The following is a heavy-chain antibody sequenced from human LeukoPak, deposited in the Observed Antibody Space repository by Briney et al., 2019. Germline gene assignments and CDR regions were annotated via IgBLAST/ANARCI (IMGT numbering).Heavy chain of an antibody. CDR3: ARAIGVVDCGTQTCYPYHFDK. Sequence: GGSLRLSCAASGFTVSSNYMSWVRQAPGKRLEWVSLLSNTENSFYADSVKGRFTLSRDISNNTLYLHMHSLRGEDTAVYFCARAIGVVDCGTQTCYPYHFDKWGRGTLVTVSS. V-gene: IGHV3-66*01. D-gene: IGHD2-21*01. CDR1: GFTVSSNY. CDR2: LSNTENS. J-gene: IGHJ4*02.